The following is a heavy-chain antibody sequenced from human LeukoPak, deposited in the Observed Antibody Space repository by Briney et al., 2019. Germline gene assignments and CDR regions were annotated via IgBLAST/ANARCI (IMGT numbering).Heavy chain of an antibody. CDR3: ARDARGGVVPAAINPWFDP. D-gene: IGHD2-2*01. J-gene: IGHJ5*02. Sequence: GGSLRLSCAASGFTFSSYSMNWVRQAPGKGLEWVSSISSSSSYIYYADSVKGRFTISRDNAKNSLYLQMNSLRAEDTAVYYCARDARGGVVPAAINPWFDPWGQGTLVTVSS. CDR1: GFTFSSYS. CDR2: ISSSSSYI. V-gene: IGHV3-21*01.